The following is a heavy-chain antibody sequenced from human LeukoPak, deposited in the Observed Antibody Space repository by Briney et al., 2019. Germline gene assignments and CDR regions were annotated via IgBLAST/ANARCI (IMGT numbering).Heavy chain of an antibody. CDR3: AREAIVVVPAAIDPLFDY. V-gene: IGHV4-4*07. CDR1: GGSISSYY. J-gene: IGHJ4*02. Sequence: SETLSLTCTVSGGSISSYYWSWIRQPAGKGLEWTGRIYTSGSTNYNPSLKSRVTMSVDTSKNQFSLKLSSVTAADTAVYYCAREAIVVVPAAIDPLFDYWGQGTLVTVSS. CDR2: IYTSGST. D-gene: IGHD2-2*02.